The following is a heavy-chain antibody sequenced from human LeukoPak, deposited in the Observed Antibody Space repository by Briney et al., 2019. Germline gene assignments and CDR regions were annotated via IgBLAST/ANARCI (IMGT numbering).Heavy chain of an antibody. V-gene: IGHV3-11*01. J-gene: IGHJ4*02. CDR3: ATGGPGYHSSENDY. Sequence: GGSLRLSCAASGFTFSDSYMTWFRQAPGKGLEWVSYISGSGTAIYYADSVKGRFTVSRDNAKNSLYLQMNSLRAEDTAVYYCATGGPGYHSSENDYWGQGTLVTVSS. D-gene: IGHD6-19*01. CDR2: ISGSGTAI. CDR1: GFTFSDSY.